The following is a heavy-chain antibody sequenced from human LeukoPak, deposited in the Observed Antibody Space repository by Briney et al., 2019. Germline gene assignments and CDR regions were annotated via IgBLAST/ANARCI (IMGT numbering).Heavy chain of an antibody. J-gene: IGHJ4*02. D-gene: IGHD1-26*01. Sequence: SETLFPTCSVSGGSIRSHYWNWIRQPPGKGLEWLGHIYYTGSTYYNPSLKSRVTISVDTSKNQFSLRLSSVTAADTAVYYCARERWEGGSFVMGFDYWGQGALVTVSS. CDR1: GGSIRSHY. V-gene: IGHV4-59*11. CDR2: IYYTGST. CDR3: ARERWEGGSFVMGFDY.